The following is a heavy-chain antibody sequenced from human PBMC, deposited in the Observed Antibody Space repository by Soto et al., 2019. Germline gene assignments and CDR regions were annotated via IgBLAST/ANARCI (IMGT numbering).Heavy chain of an antibody. CDR2: INTDGSYI. CDR3: ARDTDGLHY. Sequence: PGGSLRLSCAASGSTFSSYSMNWVRQAPGKGLVWVSCINTDGSYIYYADSVKGRFTVSRDNAKNTLYLQMNSLRADDTAVYYCARDTDGLHYWGQGTLVTVSS. V-gene: IGHV3-74*01. J-gene: IGHJ4*02. CDR1: GSTFSSYS.